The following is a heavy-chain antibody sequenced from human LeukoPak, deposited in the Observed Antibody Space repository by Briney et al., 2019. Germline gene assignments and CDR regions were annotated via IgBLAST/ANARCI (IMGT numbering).Heavy chain of an antibody. V-gene: IGHV4-59*01. CDR1: GGSISSYY. D-gene: IGHD3-10*01. CDR3: ARVGEYGVLFDY. CDR2: IYYSGST. J-gene: IGHJ4*02. Sequence: SETLSLTCAVSGGSISSYYWSWIRQPPGKGLEWIGYIYYSGSTNYNPSLKSRVTISVDTSKNQFSLKLSSVTAADTAVYYCARVGEYGVLFDYWGQGTLVTVSS.